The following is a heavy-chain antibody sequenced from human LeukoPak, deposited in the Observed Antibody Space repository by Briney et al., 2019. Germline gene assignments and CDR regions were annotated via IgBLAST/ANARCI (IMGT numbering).Heavy chain of an antibody. V-gene: IGHV7-4-1*02. Sequence: ASVKVSCQASGYTFTSYAMNWVRQAPGQGLEWMGWINTNTGNPTYAQGFTGRFVFSLDTSVSTAYLQISSLKAEDTAVYYCAKQGPGYCSSTSCYGVDYWGQGTLVTVSS. D-gene: IGHD2-2*01. J-gene: IGHJ4*02. CDR3: AKQGPGYCSSTSCYGVDY. CDR1: GYTFTSYA. CDR2: INTNTGNP.